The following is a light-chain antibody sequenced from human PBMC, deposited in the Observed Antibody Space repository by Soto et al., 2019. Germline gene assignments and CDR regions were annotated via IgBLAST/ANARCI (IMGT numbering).Light chain of an antibody. CDR2: DAS. J-gene: IGKJ5*01. CDR1: QSVSSN. CDR3: QQYGTSEII. Sequence: EIVMTQSPATLSVSPGERATLSCRASQSVSSNLAWYQQKPGQAPRLLIYDASNRATGIPARFSGSGSGTDFTLTITRLEPEDFAVFYCQQYGTSEIIFGQGRRLEI. V-gene: IGKV3D-15*01.